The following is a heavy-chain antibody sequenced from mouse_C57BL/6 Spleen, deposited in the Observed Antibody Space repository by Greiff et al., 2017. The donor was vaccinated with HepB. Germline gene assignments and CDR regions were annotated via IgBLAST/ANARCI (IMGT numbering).Heavy chain of an antibody. CDR2: IYPGSGST. D-gene: IGHD1-1*01. J-gene: IGHJ4*01. CDR3: ATEGYYGSSPMDY. Sequence: VQLQQPGAELVKPGASVKMSCKASGYTFTSYWITWVKQRPGQGLEWIGDIYPGSGSTNYNEKFKSKATLTVDTSSSTAYMQLSSLTSEDSAVYYCATEGYYGSSPMDYWGQGTSVTVSS. CDR1: GYTFTSYW. V-gene: IGHV1-55*01.